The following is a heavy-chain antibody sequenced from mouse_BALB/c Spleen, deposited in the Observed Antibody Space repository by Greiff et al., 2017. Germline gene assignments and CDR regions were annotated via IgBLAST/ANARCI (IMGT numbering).Heavy chain of an antibody. J-gene: IGHJ4*01. CDR3: GKPYRWNAMDY. CDR1: GYSFTGYF. CDR2: INPYNGDT. D-gene: IGHD2-14*01. Sequence: LVESGPELVKPGASVKISCKASGYSFTGYFMNWVKQSHGKSLEWIGRINPYNGDTFYNQKFKGKATLTVDKSSSTAHMELLSLTSEDSAVYYCGKPYRWNAMDYWGQGTSVTVSS. V-gene: IGHV1-37*01.